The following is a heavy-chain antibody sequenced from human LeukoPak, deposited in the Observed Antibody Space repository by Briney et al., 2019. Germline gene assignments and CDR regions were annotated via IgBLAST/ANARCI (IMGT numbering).Heavy chain of an antibody. D-gene: IGHD3-10*01. CDR2: INPNSGGT. V-gene: IGHV1-2*02. CDR3: ARVRMVRSTYNWFDP. J-gene: IGHJ5*02. Sequence: ASVKVSCKASGYTFTGYYMHWVRQAPGQGLEWMGWINPNSGGTNYAQKFQGRVTMTRDTSISTAYMELSRLRSDDTAVYYCARVRMVRSTYNWFDPWGQGTLVTVSS. CDR1: GYTFTGYY.